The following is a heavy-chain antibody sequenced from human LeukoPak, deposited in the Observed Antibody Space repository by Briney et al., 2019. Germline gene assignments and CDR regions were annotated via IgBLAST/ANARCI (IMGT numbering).Heavy chain of an antibody. V-gene: IGHV4-39*07. D-gene: IGHD3-22*01. J-gene: IGHJ4*02. CDR2: IYYSGGA. CDR3: ARSLLYGSSGYYLGY. CDR1: GDSLRKSTFY. Sequence: SETLSLTCTVSGDSLRKSTFYWVWIRQPPGKGLEWIGSIYYSGGADYNPSLQSRVTISVDTSKNEFSLKLSSVTAADTAVYYCARSLLYGSSGYYLGYWGQGTLVTVSS.